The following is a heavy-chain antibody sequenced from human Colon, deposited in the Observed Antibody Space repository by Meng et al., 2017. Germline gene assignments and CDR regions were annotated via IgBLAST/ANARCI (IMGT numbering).Heavy chain of an antibody. CDR3: ARDHGYSYGLPLDY. CDR1: GDSVSSNTAA. D-gene: IGHD5-18*01. CDR2: TYYRSKWYN. J-gene: IGHJ4*02. Sequence: VQLQQSGLGMVKPAQTLPLACVIPGDSVSSNTAAWNWIRQSPSGGLEWLGRTYYRSKWYNEYAVSVKSRMTFNADTSKNQVSLQVNSVTPEDTAVYYCARDHGYSYGLPLDYWGQGILVTVSS. V-gene: IGHV6-1*01.